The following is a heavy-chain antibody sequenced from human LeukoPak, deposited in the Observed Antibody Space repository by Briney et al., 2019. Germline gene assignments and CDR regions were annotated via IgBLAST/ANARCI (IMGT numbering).Heavy chain of an antibody. J-gene: IGHJ4*02. CDR2: IIPIFGTA. V-gene: IGHV1-69*06. Sequence: SVKVSCKASGGTFSSYAISWVRQAPGQGLEWMGGIIPIFGTANYAQKFQGRVTITADKPTSTAYMELSSLRSEDTAVYYCARESSNYDILTGYVPGGFDYWGQGTLVTVSS. CDR3: ARESSNYDILTGYVPGGFDY. CDR1: GGTFSSYA. D-gene: IGHD3-9*01.